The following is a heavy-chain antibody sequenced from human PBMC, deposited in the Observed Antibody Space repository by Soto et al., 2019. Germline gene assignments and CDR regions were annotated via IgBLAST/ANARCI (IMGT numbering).Heavy chain of an antibody. V-gene: IGHV4-59*01. D-gene: IGHD3-3*01. Sequence: PSETLSLTCTVSGGSISSYYWSWIRQPPGKGLEWIGYIYYSGSTNYNPSLKSRVTISVDTSKNQFSLKLSSVTAADTAVYYCARGNEGLRFLEWFPLFDYWGKGTLVTVSS. CDR3: ARGNEGLRFLEWFPLFDY. CDR2: IYYSGST. CDR1: GGSISSYY. J-gene: IGHJ4*02.